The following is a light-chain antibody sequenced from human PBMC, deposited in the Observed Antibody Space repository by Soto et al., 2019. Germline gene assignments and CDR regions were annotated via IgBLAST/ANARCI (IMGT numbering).Light chain of an antibody. Sequence: DIQMTQSPSTLSASVGDRVTITCRASQNINDLLAWYQQKPGKAPNLLIYKASSLESGVPSRFSGSGYGTEFTLTISSLQPDDFATFYCQQYSTYSRAFGQGTKVDTK. CDR3: QQYSTYSRA. J-gene: IGKJ1*01. V-gene: IGKV1-5*03. CDR1: QNINDL. CDR2: KAS.